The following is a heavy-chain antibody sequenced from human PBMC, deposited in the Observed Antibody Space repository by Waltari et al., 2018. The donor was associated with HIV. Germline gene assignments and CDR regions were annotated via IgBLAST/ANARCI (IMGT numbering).Heavy chain of an antibody. CDR2: IYWNDDK. Sequence: QITLKESGPTLVKPTQTLTLTCTFSGFSLSTSGVGVGWIRQPPGKVPEWLALIYWNDDKRYSPSLKSRLTITKDTSKNQVVLTMTNMDPVDTATYYCAHRRLARAVAGKLYNWFDPWGQGILVTVSS. D-gene: IGHD6-19*01. J-gene: IGHJ5*02. CDR1: GFSLSTSGVG. V-gene: IGHV2-5*01. CDR3: AHRRLARAVAGKLYNWFDP.